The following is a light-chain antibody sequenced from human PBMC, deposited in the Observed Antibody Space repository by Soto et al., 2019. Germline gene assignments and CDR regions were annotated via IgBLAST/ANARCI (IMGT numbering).Light chain of an antibody. CDR1: QSLSSFL. CDR2: AAS. V-gene: IGKV3-20*01. J-gene: IGKJ3*01. CDR3: QQYDGSNFT. Sequence: DIVLTQSPDTLSLSPGERATLSCRASQSLSSFLLAWYQQKPGQAPRPLISAASTRATGIPDRFSGSGSGIEFTLTIIRLEPEDFAVYSCQQYDGSNFTFGRGTRIDFK.